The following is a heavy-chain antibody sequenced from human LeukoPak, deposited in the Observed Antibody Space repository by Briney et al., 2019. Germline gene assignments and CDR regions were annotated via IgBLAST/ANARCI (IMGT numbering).Heavy chain of an antibody. D-gene: IGHD2-2*01. Sequence: PSETLSLTCTVSGGSISSYYWSWIRQPPGKGLEWIGYIYYSGSTNYNPSLKSRVTISVDTSKSQFSLKLSSVTAADTAVYYCARAVVPAAKVYYYYMDVWGKGTTVTVSS. CDR1: GGSISSYY. J-gene: IGHJ6*03. CDR2: IYYSGST. CDR3: ARAVVPAAKVYYYYMDV. V-gene: IGHV4-59*01.